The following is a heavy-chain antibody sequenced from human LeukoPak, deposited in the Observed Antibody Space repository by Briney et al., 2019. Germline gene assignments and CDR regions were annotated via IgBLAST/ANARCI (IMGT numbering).Heavy chain of an antibody. D-gene: IGHD6-6*01. CDR2: LSYDGTNK. Sequence: HPGGSLRLSCAASGFTCNSYAMHWVRQAPGKGLEWVAVLSYDGTNKYYADSVKGRFTISRDNSKNTLYLQMNSLRAEDTAVYYCARDERSSSSYYYYGMDVWGQGTTVTVSS. CDR1: GFTCNSYA. CDR3: ARDERSSSSYYYYGMDV. V-gene: IGHV3-30-3*01. J-gene: IGHJ6*02.